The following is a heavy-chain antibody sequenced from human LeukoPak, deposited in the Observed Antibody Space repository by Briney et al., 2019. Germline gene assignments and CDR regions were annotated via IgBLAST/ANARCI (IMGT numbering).Heavy chain of an antibody. V-gene: IGHV4-34*01. D-gene: IGHD6-13*01. CDR2: INHSGST. Sequence: SETLSLTCAAYGGSFSGYYWSWIRQPPGKGLEWIGEINHSGSTNYNPSLKSRVTISVDTSKNQFSLKLSSVTAADTAVYYCARLDSSSWLDAFDIWGQGTMVTVSS. CDR1: GGSFSGYY. J-gene: IGHJ3*02. CDR3: ARLDSSSWLDAFDI.